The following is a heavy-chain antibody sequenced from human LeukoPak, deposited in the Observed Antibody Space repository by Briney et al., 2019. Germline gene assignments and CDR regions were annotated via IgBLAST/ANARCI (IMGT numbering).Heavy chain of an antibody. V-gene: IGHV3-74*01. Sequence: GGSLRLSCAASGFSFSSYWMHWVRQAPGKGLVWVSRLNSDGSSTSYADSVKGRFTISRDNAKNTLYLQMNSLRAEDTAVYYCAKPQENYYDSSGPPLPDYWGQGTLVTVSS. CDR3: AKPQENYYDSSGPPLPDY. CDR1: GFSFSSYW. CDR2: LNSDGSST. J-gene: IGHJ4*02. D-gene: IGHD3-22*01.